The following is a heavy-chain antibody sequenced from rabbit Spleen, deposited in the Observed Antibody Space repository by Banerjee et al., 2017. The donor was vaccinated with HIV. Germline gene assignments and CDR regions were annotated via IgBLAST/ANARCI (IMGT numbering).Heavy chain of an antibody. CDR2: ISAGGSGST. CDR3: ARDGYSGGWGIILYYFNL. Sequence: QEQLEESGGDLVKPGASLTLTCTASGFSFSNNYVMCWVRQAPGKGLEWIACISAGGSGSTYYASWAKGRFTISKTSSTTVTLQMTSLTAADTAAYFCARDGYSGGWGIILYYFNLWGQGTLVTVS. CDR1: GFSFSNNYV. J-gene: IGHJ4*01. D-gene: IGHD4-1*01. V-gene: IGHV1S45*01.